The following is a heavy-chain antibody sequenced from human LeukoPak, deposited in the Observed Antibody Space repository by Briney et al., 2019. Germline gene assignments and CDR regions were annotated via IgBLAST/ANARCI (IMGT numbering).Heavy chain of an antibody. CDR3: AIQPWGSGNNWYFDL. D-gene: IGHD7-27*01. CDR2: ISPNSGGT. V-gene: IGHV1-2*02. Sequence: GASVKVSCKAYGYTFTAYYIHWVRQAPGQGLEWMGWISPNSGGTDYAQKFQGRVTMTRDTSISTAYVELSSLTSDDTSVYYCAIQPWGSGNNWYFDLWGRGTLVTVCS. J-gene: IGHJ2*01. CDR1: GYTFTAYY.